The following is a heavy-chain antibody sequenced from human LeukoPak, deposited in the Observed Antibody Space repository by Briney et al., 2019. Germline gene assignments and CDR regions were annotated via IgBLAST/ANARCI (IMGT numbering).Heavy chain of an antibody. J-gene: IGHJ5*02. D-gene: IGHD1-26*01. Sequence: SQTLSLTCTVSGGSISSGDYYLSWIRQPAGKGLEWIGRIYTSGDTNYNPSLKTRVTISVDTSKNQFSLKLSSVTASDTAVYYCARLGWEAQGSWFDPWGQGILVTVSS. CDR1: GGSISSGDYY. CDR2: IYTSGDT. V-gene: IGHV4-61*02. CDR3: ARLGWEAQGSWFDP.